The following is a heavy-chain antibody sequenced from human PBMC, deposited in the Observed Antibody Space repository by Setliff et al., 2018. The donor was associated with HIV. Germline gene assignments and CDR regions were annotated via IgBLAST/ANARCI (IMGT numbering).Heavy chain of an antibody. Sequence: ASVKVSCKASGYTFTGYYMHWVRQAPGQGLEWMGRINPNSGGTNYAQKFQGRVTMTRDTSIRTAYMELSRLRPDDTAVYYCARDLGPGGGSYRMPINWFDPWGQGTLVTVSS. CDR3: ARDLGPGGGSYRMPINWFDP. D-gene: IGHD1-26*01. CDR1: GYTFTGYY. J-gene: IGHJ5*02. CDR2: INPNSGGT. V-gene: IGHV1-2*06.